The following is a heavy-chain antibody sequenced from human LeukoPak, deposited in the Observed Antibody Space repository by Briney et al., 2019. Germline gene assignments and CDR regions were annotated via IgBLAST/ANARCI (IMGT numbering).Heavy chain of an antibody. CDR1: GYTFTSYD. V-gene: IGHV1-8*01. CDR2: MNPNSGNT. CDR3: ARMKKELGATTGYFDY. Sequence: ASVKVSCKASGYTFTSYDINWVRQATGQGLEWMGGMNPNSGNTGYAQKFQGRVTMTRNTSISTAYMELSSLRCEDTAVYYCARMKKELGATTGYFDYWGQGTLVTVSS. J-gene: IGHJ4*02. D-gene: IGHD1-26*01.